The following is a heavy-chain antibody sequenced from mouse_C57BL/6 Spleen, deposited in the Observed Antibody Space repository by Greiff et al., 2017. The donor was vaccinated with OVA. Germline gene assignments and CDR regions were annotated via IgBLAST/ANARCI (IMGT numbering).Heavy chain of an antibody. CDR2: TWWDDAK. J-gene: IGHJ1*03. Sequence: QVTLKESGPGLLQPSQTLSLSCSFSGFSLSTFGMGVGWIRPPSGIGLVWLAHTWWDDAKYYNPALKNRLTTSNDTSKNQVFLKNANVDTADTATYYWSRIYYGNCEWYFDVWGKGTTVTVSS. D-gene: IGHD2-1*01. CDR1: GFSLSTFGMG. CDR3: SRIYYGNCEWYFDV. V-gene: IGHV8-8*01.